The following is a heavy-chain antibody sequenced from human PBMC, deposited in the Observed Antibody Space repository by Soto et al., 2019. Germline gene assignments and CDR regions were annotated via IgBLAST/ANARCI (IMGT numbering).Heavy chain of an antibody. J-gene: IGHJ4*02. CDR2: ISSSGSTI. V-gene: IGHV3-11*01. D-gene: IGHD5-12*01. Sequence: RILQKQGEGLEWVSYISSSGSTIYYADSVKGRFTISRDNAKNSLYLQMNSLRAEDTAVYYCARDEREYSGYAIDYWGQGTLVTVSS. CDR3: ARDEREYSGYAIDY.